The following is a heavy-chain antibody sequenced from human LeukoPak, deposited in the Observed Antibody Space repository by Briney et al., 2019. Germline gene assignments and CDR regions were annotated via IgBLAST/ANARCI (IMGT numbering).Heavy chain of an antibody. V-gene: IGHV4-59*01. Sequence: PSETLSLTCTVSGGSISSYYWSWIRQSPGKGLEWIGYIYYSGSTNYNPSFKSRVTISLDTSRKQFSLKLSSVTAADTAVYYCARGYSGSYGRFDYWGQGTLVTVSS. CDR2: IYYSGST. CDR1: GGSISSYY. J-gene: IGHJ4*02. D-gene: IGHD1-26*01. CDR3: ARGYSGSYGRFDY.